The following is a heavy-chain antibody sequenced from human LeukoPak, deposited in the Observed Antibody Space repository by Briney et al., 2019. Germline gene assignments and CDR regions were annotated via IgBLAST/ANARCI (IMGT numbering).Heavy chain of an antibody. Sequence: GGSLRLSCAASGFTVSRKYMSWVRQAPGKGLEWVSVIYSGGDTYYADSAKGRFTISRDNSKNTLYLQMNSLRAEDTAIYYCAREGVQPYYYYYGMDVWGQGTTVTVSS. J-gene: IGHJ6*02. CDR3: AREGVQPYYYYYGMDV. V-gene: IGHV3-53*01. CDR1: GFTVSRKY. CDR2: IYSGGDT. D-gene: IGHD1-1*01.